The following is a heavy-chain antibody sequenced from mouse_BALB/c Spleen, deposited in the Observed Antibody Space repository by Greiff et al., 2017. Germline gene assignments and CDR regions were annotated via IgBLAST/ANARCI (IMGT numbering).Heavy chain of an antibody. Sequence: VQLQQSGPELVKPGASVKISCKASGYSFTGYFMTWVMQSHGKSLEWIGRISPYNGDTFYNQKFKGKATLTVDKSSSTAHMELRSLASEDSAVYYCARRGYGNYGDAMDYWGQGTSVTVSS. V-gene: IGHV1-20*02. CDR2: ISPYNGDT. CDR3: ARRGYGNYGDAMDY. D-gene: IGHD2-10*02. J-gene: IGHJ4*01. CDR1: GYSFTGYF.